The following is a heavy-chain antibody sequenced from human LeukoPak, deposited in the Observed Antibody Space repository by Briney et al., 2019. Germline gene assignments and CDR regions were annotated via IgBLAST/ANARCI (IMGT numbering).Heavy chain of an antibody. Sequence: SETLSLTCTVSGGSISSYYWSWIRQPPGKGLEWIGYIYYSGSTNYNPSLKSRVTISVDTSKNQFSLKLSSVTAADTAVYYCAKRGGGYSSSWSSFDYWGQGTLVTVSS. J-gene: IGHJ4*02. D-gene: IGHD6-13*01. CDR2: IYYSGST. CDR1: GGSISSYY. V-gene: IGHV4-59*12. CDR3: AKRGGGYSSSWSSFDY.